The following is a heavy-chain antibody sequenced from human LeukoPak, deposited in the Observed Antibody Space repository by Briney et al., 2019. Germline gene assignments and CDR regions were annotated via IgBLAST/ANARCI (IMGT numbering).Heavy chain of an antibody. D-gene: IGHD3-22*01. CDR2: IYYSGST. Sequence: PSETLSLTCTVSGGSISSYYRSWIRQPPGKGLEWIGYIYYSGSTNYNPSLKSRVTISVDTSKNQFSLKLSSVTAADTAVYYCARGSSMIPPNYWGQGTLVTVSS. V-gene: IGHV4-59*01. CDR1: GGSISSYY. CDR3: ARGSSMIPPNY. J-gene: IGHJ4*02.